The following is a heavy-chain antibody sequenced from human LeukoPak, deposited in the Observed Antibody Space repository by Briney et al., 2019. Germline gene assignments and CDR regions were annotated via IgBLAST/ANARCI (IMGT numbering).Heavy chain of an antibody. D-gene: IGHD2-15*01. CDR1: GFTFSSYA. CDR2: ISGSGGST. CDR3: AKVGEIVVVVAATPVDY. J-gene: IGHJ4*02. Sequence: GGSLRLSCAASGFTFSSYAMSWVRQAPGKGLEWVSAISGSGGSTYYADSVKGRFTISRDNSKNTLYLQMNSLRAEDTAVYYCAKVGEIVVVVAATPVDYWGQGTLVTVSS. V-gene: IGHV3-23*01.